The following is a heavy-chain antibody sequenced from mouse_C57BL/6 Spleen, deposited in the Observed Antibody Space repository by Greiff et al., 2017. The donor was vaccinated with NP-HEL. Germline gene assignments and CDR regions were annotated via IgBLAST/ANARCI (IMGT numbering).Heavy chain of an antibody. CDR1: GYAFSSSW. D-gene: IGHD1-1*02. J-gene: IGHJ4*01. V-gene: IGHV1-82*01. CDR3: ARTGGHYAMDY. Sequence: VQLQQSGPELVKPGASVKISCKASGYAFSSSWMNWVKQRPGKGLEWIGRIYPGDGDTNYNGKFKGKATLTADKSSSTAYMQLSSLTSEDSAVYFCARTGGHYAMDYWGQGTSVTVSS. CDR2: IYPGDGDT.